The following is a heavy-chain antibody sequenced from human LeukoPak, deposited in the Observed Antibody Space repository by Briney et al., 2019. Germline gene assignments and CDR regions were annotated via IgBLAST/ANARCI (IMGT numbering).Heavy chain of an antibody. J-gene: IGHJ4*02. CDR1: GYSMTSGYY. Sequence: SETLSLTCTVSGYSMTSGYYWVWFRQPPGKGLEWIGSVYHTGITYYSPSLTSRVTISVDTSKNQFSLKLTSVTAADTAVYYCAKEDYGDFTNEPDYWGQGTLVTVSS. CDR2: VYHTGIT. V-gene: IGHV4-38-2*02. CDR3: AKEDYGDFTNEPDY. D-gene: IGHD4-17*01.